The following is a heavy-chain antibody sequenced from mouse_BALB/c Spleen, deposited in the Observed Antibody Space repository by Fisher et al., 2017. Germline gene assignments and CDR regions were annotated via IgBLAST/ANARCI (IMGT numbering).Heavy chain of an antibody. Sequence: KFKGKATLTADKSSSTAYMQLSSLTSEDTAVYYCARIYYGSSYNAMDYWGQGTSVTVSS. D-gene: IGHD1-1*01. V-gene: IGHV1-63*01. J-gene: IGHJ4*01. CDR3: ARIYYGSSYNAMDY.